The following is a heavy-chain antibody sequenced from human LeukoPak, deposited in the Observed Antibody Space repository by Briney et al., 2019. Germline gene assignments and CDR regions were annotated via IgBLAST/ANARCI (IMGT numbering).Heavy chain of an antibody. J-gene: IGHJ5*02. CDR1: GYTFTNYG. D-gene: IGHD6-19*01. Sequence: ASVKVSCKTSGYTFTNYGVIWVRRAPGQGLEWMEWISGDNGNTKYAQKFEGRLTMTTDTPTSTGYMELRSLKSDDTAVYYCARGFRALVAGGNWLDPWGQGTLVTVSS. CDR2: ISGDNGNT. V-gene: IGHV1-18*01. CDR3: ARGFRALVAGGNWLDP.